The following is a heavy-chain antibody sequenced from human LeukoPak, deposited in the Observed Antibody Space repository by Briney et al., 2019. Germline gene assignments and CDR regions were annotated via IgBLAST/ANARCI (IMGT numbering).Heavy chain of an antibody. Sequence: SETLSLTCTVSGDSITGGGYYWSWIRQPPGKGLEWIASINYSGSTYYNPSLESRVTISVDTSENQFSLKLSSVTAADTAVYYCARYVVYGSGKYYFDYWGQGTLVTVSS. CDR2: INYSGST. J-gene: IGHJ4*02. V-gene: IGHV4-39*01. CDR3: ARYVVYGSGKYYFDY. D-gene: IGHD3-10*01. CDR1: GDSITGGGYY.